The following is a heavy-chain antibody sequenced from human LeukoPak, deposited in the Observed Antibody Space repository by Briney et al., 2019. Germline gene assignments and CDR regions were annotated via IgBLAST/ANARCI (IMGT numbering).Heavy chain of an antibody. J-gene: IGHJ4*02. CDR2: INSDGRST. D-gene: IGHD3-22*01. CDR3: AKDSTYYYDSSGYYNDLVY. V-gene: IGHV3-74*01. CDR1: GFTFSNYW. Sequence: EAGGSLRLSCAASGFTFSNYWMHWVRQAPGKGLVWVSRINSDGRSTNYADSVKGRFTISRDNAKNSLYLQMNSLRAEDTALYYCAKDSTYYYDSSGYYNDLVYWGQGTLVTVSS.